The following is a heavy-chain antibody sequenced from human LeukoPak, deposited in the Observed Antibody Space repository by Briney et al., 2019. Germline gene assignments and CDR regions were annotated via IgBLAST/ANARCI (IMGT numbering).Heavy chain of an antibody. Sequence: SETLSLTCTVSGGSISSGSYYWSWIRQPAGKGLEWIGRICTSGTTHYNPSLKSRVTISIDTSKNHFSLKLSSVTAADTAVYYCARDQGMGNIDYWGQGTLVTVSS. CDR1: GGSISSGSYY. D-gene: IGHD1/OR15-1a*01. CDR3: ARDQGMGNIDY. CDR2: ICTSGTT. J-gene: IGHJ4*02. V-gene: IGHV4-61*02.